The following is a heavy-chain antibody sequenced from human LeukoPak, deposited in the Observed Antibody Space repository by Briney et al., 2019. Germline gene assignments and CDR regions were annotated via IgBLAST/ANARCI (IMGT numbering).Heavy chain of an antibody. CDR3: AKQLGYCSDGSCYFPY. Sequence: PGGSLRLSCAASGFTFSSYVMHWVRQAPGKGLEWVAVISYDGSNKYYADSVKGRFTISRDNSKNTLYLQMNSLRAEDTAVYYCAKQLGYCSDGSCYFPYWGQGTLVTVSS. CDR1: GFTFSSYV. V-gene: IGHV3-30*18. D-gene: IGHD2-15*01. CDR2: ISYDGSNK. J-gene: IGHJ4*02.